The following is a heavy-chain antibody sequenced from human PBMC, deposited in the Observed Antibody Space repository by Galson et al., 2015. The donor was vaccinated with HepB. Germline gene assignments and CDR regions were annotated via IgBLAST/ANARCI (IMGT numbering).Heavy chain of an antibody. D-gene: IGHD6-19*01. CDR3: ASKDSSGWAPFDY. J-gene: IGHJ4*02. CDR1: RYTFTGYY. V-gene: IGHV1-2*06. Sequence: SVKVSCKASRYTFTGYYMHWVRQAPGQGLEWMGRINPNSGDTNYAQKSQGRVTMTGDTSISTAYMELSRLRSDDTAVYYCASKDSSGWAPFDYWGQGTLVTVSS. CDR2: INPNSGDT.